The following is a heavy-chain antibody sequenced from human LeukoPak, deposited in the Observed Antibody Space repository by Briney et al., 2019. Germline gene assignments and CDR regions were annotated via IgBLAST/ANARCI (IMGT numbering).Heavy chain of an antibody. Sequence: GESLRISCKGPGYSFTSYWITWGRQMAGKGLEWMGKIDPSDSYTNYSPSLQGHVTISADKSISTAYLQWSSLKASDTAMYYCARIPLDSSGYYYAGDGFDIWGQGTMVTASS. CDR2: IDPSDSYT. D-gene: IGHD3-22*01. CDR1: GYSFTSYW. CDR3: ARIPLDSSGYYYAGDGFDI. J-gene: IGHJ3*02. V-gene: IGHV5-10-1*01.